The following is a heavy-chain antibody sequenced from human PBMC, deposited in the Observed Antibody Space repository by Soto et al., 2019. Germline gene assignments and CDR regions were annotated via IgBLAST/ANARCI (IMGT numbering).Heavy chain of an antibody. V-gene: IGHV4-59*01. Sequence: QVQLQESGPGLVKSSETLSLTCTVSGGSISSYYWSWIRQPPGKGLEWIGYTYYSGSTNYNPSLKSRVTMSVDPSRNQFSLKLNSVTAADTAVYYCARTYCSGGSCYPGGNWFDPWGQGTLVTVSS. CDR1: GGSISSYY. CDR2: TYYSGST. J-gene: IGHJ5*02. D-gene: IGHD2-15*01. CDR3: ARTYCSGGSCYPGGNWFDP.